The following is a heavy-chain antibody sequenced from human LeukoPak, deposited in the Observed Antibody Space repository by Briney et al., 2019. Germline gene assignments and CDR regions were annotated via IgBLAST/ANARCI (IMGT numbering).Heavy chain of an antibody. CDR3: ARVDYYDFWSGYYYGMDV. D-gene: IGHD3-3*01. J-gene: IGHJ6*02. V-gene: IGHV4-59*01. CDR1: GGPISSYF. CDR2: IYYSGST. Sequence: PSETLSLTCTVSGGPISSYFWSWIRQPPGKGLEWIGYIYYSGSTNYNPSLKSRVTISVDTSKDQFSLKLSSVTAADTAVYYCARVDYYDFWSGYYYGMDVWGQGTTVTVSS.